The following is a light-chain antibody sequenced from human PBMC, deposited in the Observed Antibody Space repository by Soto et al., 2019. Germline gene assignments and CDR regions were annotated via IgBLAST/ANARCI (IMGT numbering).Light chain of an antibody. CDR1: QTISSY. CDR2: AAS. J-gene: IGKJ1*01. Sequence: DIQMTQSPSPLSASVGDRVTITCRASQTISSYLNWYHQKPGKAPKLLIYAASTLQSGVPSRFSGSGSGTDFTLTISSLQPEDFATYFCQQSYSTPRTFGQGTKVEIK. CDR3: QQSYSTPRT. V-gene: IGKV1-39*01.